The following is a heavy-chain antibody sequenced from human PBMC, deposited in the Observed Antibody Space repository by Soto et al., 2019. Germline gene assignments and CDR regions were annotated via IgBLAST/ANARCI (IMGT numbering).Heavy chain of an antibody. Sequence: GGSLRLSCAASGFTFSSYAMSWVRQAPGEGLEWVSSISGSGTSTYYADSVKGRFTISRDNSKNTMYLQMNSLRAEDTALYFCAKDSKAFDIWGQGTMVTVSS. CDR3: AKDSKAFDI. CDR2: ISGSGTST. CDR1: GFTFSSYA. D-gene: IGHD2-2*01. V-gene: IGHV3-23*01. J-gene: IGHJ3*02.